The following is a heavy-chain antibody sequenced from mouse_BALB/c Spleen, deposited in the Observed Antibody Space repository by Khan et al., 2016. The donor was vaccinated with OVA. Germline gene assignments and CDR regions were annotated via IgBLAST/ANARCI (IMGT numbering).Heavy chain of an antibody. CDR3: ARYRYDDYFDY. J-gene: IGHJ2*01. CDR2: INTYTGEP. Sequence: QFQLVQSGPELKKPGETVKISCKASGYIFTNYGMNWVRQAPGKGLKWMGWINTYTGEPTYADDFKGRFAFSLETSASTAYLQINNLKSEDTATYFCARYRYDDYFDYWGQGTTLAVSS. V-gene: IGHV9-3-1*01. CDR1: GYIFTNYG. D-gene: IGHD2-14*01.